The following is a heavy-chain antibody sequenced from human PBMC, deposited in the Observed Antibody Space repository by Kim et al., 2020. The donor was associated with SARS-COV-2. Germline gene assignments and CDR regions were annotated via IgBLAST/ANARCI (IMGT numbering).Heavy chain of an antibody. CDR2: INHSGST. J-gene: IGHJ6*02. Sequence: INHSGSTNYNPSLKSRVTISVDTSKNQFSLTLSSVTAADTAVYYSYGMDVWGQGTTVTVSS. CDR3: YGMDV. V-gene: IGHV4-34*01.